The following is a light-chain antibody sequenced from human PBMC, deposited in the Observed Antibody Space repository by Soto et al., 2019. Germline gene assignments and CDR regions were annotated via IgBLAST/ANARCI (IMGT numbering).Light chain of an antibody. CDR3: QRGVT. V-gene: IGKV3-11*01. CDR2: DAS. CDR1: QSVSSN. J-gene: IGKJ5*01. Sequence: EIVLTQSPATLSLSPGERATLSCRASQSVSSNLAWYQQKPGQAPRLLIYDASNRATGIPARFSGSGSGTDFTLTISRLEPEDFAVYYCQRGVTFGQGTRLEIK.